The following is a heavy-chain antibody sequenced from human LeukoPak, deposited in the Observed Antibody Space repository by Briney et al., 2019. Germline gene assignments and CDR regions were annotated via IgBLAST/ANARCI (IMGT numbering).Heavy chain of an antibody. V-gene: IGHV3-23*01. D-gene: IGHD6-25*01. Sequence: PGGSLRLSCAASGFIFRSYGMSWVRQAPGEGLECVSVISASGATTYYADSVKGRFTISRDNSKNTLYLQMNSLRAEDTAVYYCAKGGRVAALRPYYYYYYMDVWGKGTTVTVSS. J-gene: IGHJ6*03. CDR1: GFIFRSYG. CDR2: ISASGATT. CDR3: AKGGRVAALRPYYYYYYMDV.